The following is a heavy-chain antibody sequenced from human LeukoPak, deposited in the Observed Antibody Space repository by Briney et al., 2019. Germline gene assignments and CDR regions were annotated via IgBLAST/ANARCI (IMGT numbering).Heavy chain of an antibody. D-gene: IGHD3-3*01. CDR1: GFTFSSYA. CDR3: ARDAPYYDFWSGYYYYGMDV. Sequence: PGGSLRLSCAASGFTFSSYAMHWVRQAPGKGLEYVSAISSNGGSTYYANSVKGRFTISRDNSKNTLYLQMGSLRAEDMAVYYCARDAPYYDFWSGYYYYGMDVWGQGTTVTVSS. V-gene: IGHV3-64*01. J-gene: IGHJ6*02. CDR2: ISSNGGST.